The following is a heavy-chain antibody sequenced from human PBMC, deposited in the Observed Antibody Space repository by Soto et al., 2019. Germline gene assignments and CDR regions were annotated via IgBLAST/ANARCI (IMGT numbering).Heavy chain of an antibody. CDR3: ARPAANDGMDV. V-gene: IGHV1-46*01. Sequence: QVQLVQSGAEVKKPGASVKVSCKASGYTFTSYYMHWVRQAPGQGLEWMGIINPSGGSTSYAQKFQGRGTMTRDTSTSTVYMELSSLRSEDTAVYYCARPAANDGMDVWGQGTTVTVSS. CDR2: INPSGGST. J-gene: IGHJ6*02. D-gene: IGHD2-2*01. CDR1: GYTFTSYY.